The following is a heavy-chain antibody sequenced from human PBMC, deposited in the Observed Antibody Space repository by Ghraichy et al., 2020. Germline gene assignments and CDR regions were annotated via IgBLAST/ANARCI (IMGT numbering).Heavy chain of an antibody. Sequence: SETLSLTCAVSGGSISTDKWWTWVRQPPGKRLEWIGEIYHSGSTNYNPSLKSRVSLSEDRSKNHFSLKMTSVTAADTAVYYCARGGEWRFDYWGQGTLVTVSS. D-gene: IGHD3-3*01. CDR3: ARGGEWRFDY. CDR2: IYHSGST. J-gene: IGHJ4*01. CDR1: GGSISTDKW. V-gene: IGHV4-4*02.